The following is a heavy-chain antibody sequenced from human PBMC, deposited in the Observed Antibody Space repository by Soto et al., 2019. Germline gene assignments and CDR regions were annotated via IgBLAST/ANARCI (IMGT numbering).Heavy chain of an antibody. Sequence: TLSLTCAVCGGSISRGGYSWSWIRQPPGKGLEWIGYIYHSGSTYYNPSLKSRVSISVDRSKNQFSLKLSSVTAADTAVYYCARDGTGYGRGAFGIWDQGTMVIVSS. V-gene: IGHV4-30-2*01. CDR2: IYHSGST. CDR3: ARDGTGYGRGAFGI. J-gene: IGHJ3*02. CDR1: GGSISRGGYS. D-gene: IGHD2-15*01.